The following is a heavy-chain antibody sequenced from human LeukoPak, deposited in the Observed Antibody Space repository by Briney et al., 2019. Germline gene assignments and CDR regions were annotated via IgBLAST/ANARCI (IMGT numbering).Heavy chain of an antibody. CDR2: IYYSGST. D-gene: IGHD1-26*01. CDR3: ASGSYSFYYFDY. V-gene: IGHV4-59*01. Sequence: SETLSLTCTVSGGSLSSYYWSWIRPPPAKGLEWIGYIYYSGSTNYNPSLKSRVTISVDTSKNQFSLKLSSVTAADTAVYYCASGSYSFYYFDYWGQGTLVTVSS. CDR1: GGSLSSYY. J-gene: IGHJ4*02.